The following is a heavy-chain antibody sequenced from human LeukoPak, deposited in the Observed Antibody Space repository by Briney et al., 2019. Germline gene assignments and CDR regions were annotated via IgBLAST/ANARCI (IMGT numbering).Heavy chain of an antibody. CDR1: GTSINSNNW. CDR2: IYYSGST. J-gene: IGHJ2*01. Sequence: PSETLSLTCGVSGTSINSNNWWSWVRQPPGKGPEWIGEIYYSGSTNYNPSLKSRAIISVDKSKNQFSLKLNSVTAADTAVYYCAGDLRFRYDSRGGYFDLWGRGTLVTVSS. CDR3: AGDLRFRYDSRGGYFDL. V-gene: IGHV4-4*02. D-gene: IGHD3-22*01.